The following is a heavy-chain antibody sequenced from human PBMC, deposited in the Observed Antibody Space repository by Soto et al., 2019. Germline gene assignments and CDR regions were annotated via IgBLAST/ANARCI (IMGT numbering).Heavy chain of an antibody. V-gene: IGHV4-61*01. CDR2: IYYSGST. CDR1: GGSVSSGSYY. Sequence: PSETLSLTCTVSGGSVSSGSYYWSWIRQPPGKGLEWIGYIYYSGSTNYNPSPKSRVTISVDTSKNQFSLKLSSVTAADTAVYXXARVPRWELLYRQYNWFDPWGQGTLVTVSS. CDR3: ARVPRWELLYRQYNWFDP. J-gene: IGHJ5*02. D-gene: IGHD1-26*01.